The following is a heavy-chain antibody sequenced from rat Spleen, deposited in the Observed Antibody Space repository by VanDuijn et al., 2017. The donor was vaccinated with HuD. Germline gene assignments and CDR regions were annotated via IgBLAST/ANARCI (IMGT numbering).Heavy chain of an antibody. CDR1: GFTFSDYY. Sequence: EVQLVESGGGLVQPGRSLTLSCAASGFTFSDYYMAWVRQAPKKGLEWVTSIIYDGSSTYYRDSVKGRFTISRDNAKSTLYLKMDSLRSEDTATYYCARHNSGYGVMDAWGQGASVTVSS. CDR2: IIYDGSST. J-gene: IGHJ4*01. CDR3: ARHNSGYGVMDA. D-gene: IGHD4-3*01. V-gene: IGHV5-7*01.